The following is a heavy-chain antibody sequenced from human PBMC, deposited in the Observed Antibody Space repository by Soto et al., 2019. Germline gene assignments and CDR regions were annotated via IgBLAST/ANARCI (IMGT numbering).Heavy chain of an antibody. J-gene: IGHJ4*02. V-gene: IGHV1-46*04. CDR2: INPSGGST. D-gene: IGHD2-21*02. CDR3: ARDLTEADY. CDR1: GYTFTSYY. Sequence: QVQLMQSGAEVKKPGASVTISCKASGYTFTSYYIHWVRQAPRQGLEWMAIINPSGGSTNYAQKLRGRVTVTKDTSPSKVNMELSSLSSEETAVYYCARDLTEADYWGQGTLVTVSS.